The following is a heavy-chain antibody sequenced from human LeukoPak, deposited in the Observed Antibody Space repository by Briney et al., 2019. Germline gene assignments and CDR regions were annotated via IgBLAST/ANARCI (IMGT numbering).Heavy chain of an antibody. Sequence: SGGSLRLSCAASGFTFSSYSMYWVRQAPGKGLEWVSSISSSSSYIYYADSVKGRFTISRDNAKNSLYLQMNSLRAEDTAVYYCAREGWLQSYFDYWGQGTLVTVSS. J-gene: IGHJ4*02. V-gene: IGHV3-21*01. CDR3: AREGWLQSYFDY. CDR2: ISSSSSYI. D-gene: IGHD5-24*01. CDR1: GFTFSSYS.